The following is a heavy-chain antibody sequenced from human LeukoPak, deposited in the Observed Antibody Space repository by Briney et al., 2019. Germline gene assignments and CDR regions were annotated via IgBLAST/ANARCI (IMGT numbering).Heavy chain of an antibody. D-gene: IGHD2-15*01. CDR1: GYRFTSYY. J-gene: IGHJ4*02. CDR2: VNPSGGTT. Sequence: ASVKVSCKASGYRFTSYYIHWVRHAPGQGLEWVGRVNPSGGTTSYAQKFQDRLTMTRDTSTSTVYMGLSSLRYDDTAVYYCARSRQDIVVLVTERSYFDYWGQGTLVTVSS. V-gene: IGHV1-46*01. CDR3: ARSRQDIVVLVTERSYFDY.